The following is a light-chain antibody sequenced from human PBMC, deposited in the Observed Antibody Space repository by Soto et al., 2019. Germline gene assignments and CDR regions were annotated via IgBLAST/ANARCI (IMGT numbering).Light chain of an antibody. CDR1: QSISSW. Sequence: DIQMTQSPSTLSASVGDRVTITCRASQSISSWLAWYQQKPGKAPKVLIYKASSLASGVPSRFSGSGSGTEFTLTISRLQPDDVATYYCQQYSAYWTFGQGTKVEIK. CDR2: KAS. J-gene: IGKJ1*01. CDR3: QQYSAYWT. V-gene: IGKV1-5*03.